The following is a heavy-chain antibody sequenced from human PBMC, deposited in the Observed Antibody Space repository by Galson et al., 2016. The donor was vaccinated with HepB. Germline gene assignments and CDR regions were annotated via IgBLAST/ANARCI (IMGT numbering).Heavy chain of an antibody. CDR2: IIPIFGTA. J-gene: IGHJ6*02. CDR3: ARGLGTIFGVVITDYYYYGMDV. V-gene: IGHV1-69*13. CDR1: GGTFSSYA. D-gene: IGHD3-3*01. Sequence: SVKVSCKASGGTFSSYAISWVRQAPGQGLEWMGGIIPIFGTANYAQKFQGRVTITADESTSTAYMERSSLRSEDTAVYYCARGLGTIFGVVITDYYYYGMDVWGQGTTVTVSS.